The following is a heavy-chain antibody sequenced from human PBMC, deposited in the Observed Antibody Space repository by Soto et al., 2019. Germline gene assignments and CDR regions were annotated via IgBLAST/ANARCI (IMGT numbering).Heavy chain of an antibody. J-gene: IGHJ4*02. CDR3: ARDRGYCSGGSCYSGGTYQDY. CDR2: INPSGGST. Sequence: ASVKVSCKASGYTFTSYYMHWVRQAPEQGLEWMGIINPSGGSTSYAQKFQGRVTMTRDTSTSTVYMELSSLRSEDTAVYYCARDRGYCSGGSCYSGGTYQDYGGQGPLATVP. D-gene: IGHD2-15*01. V-gene: IGHV1-46*01. CDR1: GYTFTSYY.